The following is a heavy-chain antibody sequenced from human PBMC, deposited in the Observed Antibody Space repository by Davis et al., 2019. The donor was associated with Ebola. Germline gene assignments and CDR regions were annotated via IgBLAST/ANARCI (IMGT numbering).Heavy chain of an antibody. J-gene: IGHJ4*02. CDR3: ARFARRLDY. D-gene: IGHD3-10*01. CDR1: GGSMSEYY. V-gene: IGHV4-59*01. CDR2: IYDRGSA. Sequence: SETLSLTCGVSGGSMSEYYWAWMRQTPGKGLEWIGYIYDRGSADYNPSLRNRVTISVDTSKNQFSLKLSSVTAADTAVYYCARFARRLDYWGQGTLVTVSS.